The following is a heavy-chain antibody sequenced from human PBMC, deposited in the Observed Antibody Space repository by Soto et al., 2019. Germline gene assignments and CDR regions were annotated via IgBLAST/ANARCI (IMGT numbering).Heavy chain of an antibody. D-gene: IGHD3-3*01. V-gene: IGHV1-2*02. CDR3: ARDNYDFWSGYRQNYGMDV. CDR1: GYTFTGYS. J-gene: IGHJ6*02. Sequence: ASVKVSCKASGYTFTGYSMPCGRQARGQGVEWMGWINPNSGGTNYAQKVQGRATMTRDTSISTAYMELSRLRSDDTAVYYCARDNYDFWSGYRQNYGMDVWGQGTTVTVSS. CDR2: INPNSGGT.